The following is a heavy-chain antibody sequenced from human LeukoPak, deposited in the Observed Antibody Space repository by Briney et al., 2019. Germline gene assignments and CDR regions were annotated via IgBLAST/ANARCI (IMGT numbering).Heavy chain of an antibody. Sequence: PSETLSLTCAVYGGSFSGYYWSWIRQPPGKGLEWIGEINHSGSTNYNPSLKSRVTISVDTSKNQFSLKLSSVTAADTAVYYCAPRGIFGVDLYGMDVWGQGITVTVSS. CDR2: INHSGST. CDR3: APRGIFGVDLYGMDV. V-gene: IGHV4-34*01. J-gene: IGHJ6*02. D-gene: IGHD3-3*01. CDR1: GGSFSGYY.